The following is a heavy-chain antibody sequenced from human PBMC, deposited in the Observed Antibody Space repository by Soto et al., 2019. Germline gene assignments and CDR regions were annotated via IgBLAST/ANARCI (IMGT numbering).Heavy chain of an antibody. Sequence: QVQLQESGPGLVKPSQTLSLTCTVSGGSISSGAYYWSWIRQHSEKGLEWIGYMHYSGIAYYNPSLTSRVTISVDTSKNQFSLKLSSVTAADTAVYCCARYYFDNSGYSNWFDPWGRGTLVTVSS. CDR3: ARYYFDNSGYSNWFDP. CDR1: GGSISSGAYY. V-gene: IGHV4-31*03. D-gene: IGHD3-22*01. CDR2: MHYSGIA. J-gene: IGHJ5*02.